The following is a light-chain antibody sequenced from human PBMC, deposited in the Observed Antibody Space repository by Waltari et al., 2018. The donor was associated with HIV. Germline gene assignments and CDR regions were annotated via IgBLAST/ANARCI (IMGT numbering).Light chain of an antibody. CDR3: RQSFKTPLT. V-gene: IGKV1-39*01. CDR2: GAT. Sequence: DIQMTQSPSSLSASVGDRVTLTCRSSQDINKYLNWFQQKPGQAPKILIHGATRLESGVPSRFRGIGSGTDSSLTISSLQPEDFATYFCRQSFKTPLTFGPGTKIEIK. CDR1: QDINKY. J-gene: IGKJ1*01.